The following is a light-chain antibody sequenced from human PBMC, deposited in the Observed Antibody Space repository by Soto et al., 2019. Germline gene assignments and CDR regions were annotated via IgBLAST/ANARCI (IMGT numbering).Light chain of an antibody. J-gene: IGLJ2*01. V-gene: IGLV2-23*01. CDR1: SSDVGSYNL. Sequence: QSALTQPASVSGSPGQSITISCTGTSSDVGSYNLVSWYQQHPGKAPKLMIYEGSKRPSGVSNRFSGSKSGNTASLTISGLQAEDEADYYCCSYAVSSTPQVVFGGGTKLTVL. CDR2: EGS. CDR3: CSYAVSSTPQVV.